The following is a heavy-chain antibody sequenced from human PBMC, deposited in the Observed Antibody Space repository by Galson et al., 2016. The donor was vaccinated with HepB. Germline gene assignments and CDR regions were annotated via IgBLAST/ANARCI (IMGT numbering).Heavy chain of an antibody. CDR3: ARESSGALFDS. V-gene: IGHV3-21*01. CDR1: GFTFSSHN. CDR2: IGVTGSDR. Sequence: SLRLSCATSGFTFSSHNMNWVRQAPGKGLEWVSSIGVTGSDRYYADPVKGRFTISRDNSEDSVFLQMNSLRAEDTALYYCARESSGALFDSWGQGALVTVSS. D-gene: IGHD6-19*01. J-gene: IGHJ4*02.